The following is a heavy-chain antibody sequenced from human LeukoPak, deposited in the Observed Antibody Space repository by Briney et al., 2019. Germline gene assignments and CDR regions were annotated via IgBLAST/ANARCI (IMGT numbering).Heavy chain of an antibody. J-gene: IGHJ4*02. CDR3: ARANGYSYGNDY. Sequence: GASVKVSCKASGYTFTGYYMHWVRQAPGQGLEWMGWINPNSGGTNYAQKFQGRVTMTRDTSISAAYMELSRLRSDDTAVYYCARANGYSYGNDYWGQGTLVTVSS. CDR1: GYTFTGYY. CDR2: INPNSGGT. D-gene: IGHD5-18*01. V-gene: IGHV1-2*02.